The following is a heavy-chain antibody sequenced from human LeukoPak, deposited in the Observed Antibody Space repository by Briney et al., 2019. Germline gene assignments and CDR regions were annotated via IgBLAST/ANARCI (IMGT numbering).Heavy chain of an antibody. CDR1: GFTFSSYG. J-gene: IGHJ4*02. V-gene: IGHV3-30*02. Sequence: PGGSLRLSCAASGFTFSSYGMHWVRQAPGKGLEWVAFIRYDGSNKYYADSVKGRFTISRDNSKNTLYLQMNSLRAEDTAVYYCAKDGEVATITGEGNYFDYWGQGTLVTVSS. CDR3: AKDGEVATITGEGNYFDY. CDR2: IRYDGSNK. D-gene: IGHD5-12*01.